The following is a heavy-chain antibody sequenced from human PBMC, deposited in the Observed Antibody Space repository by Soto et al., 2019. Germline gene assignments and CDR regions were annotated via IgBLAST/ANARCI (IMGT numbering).Heavy chain of an antibody. CDR1: GYTFTKYY. D-gene: IGHD1-26*01. J-gene: IGHJ4*02. CDR2: INPNNGGT. Sequence: GASVKVSCKASGYTFTKYYIHWVRLAPGQGLEYMGWINPNNGGTRHAQKFQGRVTMMRDTAISTVYMELSSLTSDDRAVYYCARKDRSTSLDYWGQGTLVTVSS. CDR3: ARKDRSTSLDY. V-gene: IGHV1-2*02.